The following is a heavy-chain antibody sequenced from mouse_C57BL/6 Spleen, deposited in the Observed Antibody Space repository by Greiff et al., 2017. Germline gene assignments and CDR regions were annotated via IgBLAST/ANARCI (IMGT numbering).Heavy chain of an antibody. Sequence: ESGPGLVKPSQSLSLTCSVTGYSITSGYYWNWIRQFPGNKLEWMGYISYDGSNNYNPSLKNRISITRDTSKNQFFLKLNSVTTEDTATYYCARGHFNYYAMDYWGQGTSVTVSS. CDR1: GYSITSGYY. J-gene: IGHJ4*01. CDR2: ISYDGSN. CDR3: ARGHFNYYAMDY. V-gene: IGHV3-6*01.